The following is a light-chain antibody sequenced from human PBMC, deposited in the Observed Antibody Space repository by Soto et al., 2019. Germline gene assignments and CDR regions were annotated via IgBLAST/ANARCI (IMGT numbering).Light chain of an antibody. Sequence: DLRMTQSPPSLSASIGDRVTITCRASQSISNYLNWYQQKPGKAPKLLIYAASSLQSGVPSRFRGSGSGTDFTLTVSSLQPEDFATYFCQQSFGTPWTFGQGTKVEIK. CDR2: AAS. CDR3: QQSFGTPWT. V-gene: IGKV1-39*01. J-gene: IGKJ1*01. CDR1: QSISNY.